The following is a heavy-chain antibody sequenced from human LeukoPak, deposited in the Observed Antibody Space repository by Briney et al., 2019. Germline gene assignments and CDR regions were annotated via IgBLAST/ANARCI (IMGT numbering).Heavy chain of an antibody. CDR2: ISAYNGNT. Sequence: GASVKVSCKASGYTFTGYYMHWVRQAPGQGLEWMGWISAYNGNTNYAQKLQGRVTMTTDTSTSTAYMELRSLRSDDTAVYYCARDTLYDSSSFVGGLWGQGTLVTVSS. CDR1: GYTFTGYY. CDR3: ARDTLYDSSSFVGGL. V-gene: IGHV1-18*04. J-gene: IGHJ4*02. D-gene: IGHD3-22*01.